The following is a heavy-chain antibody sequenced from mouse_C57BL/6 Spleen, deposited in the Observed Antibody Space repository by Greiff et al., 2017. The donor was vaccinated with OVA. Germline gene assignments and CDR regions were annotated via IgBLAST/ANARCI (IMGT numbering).Heavy chain of an antibody. CDR3: ARGDYRDY. J-gene: IGHJ2*01. CDR1: GYTFTSYW. D-gene: IGHD2-14*01. Sequence: VQLQQSGAELVKPGASVKMSCKASGYTFTSYWINWVKQRPGQGLEWIGDIYPGSGSTNYNEKFKSKATLTVDTASSTAYMQLSSLTSEDSAVYYCARGDYRDYWGQGTTLTVSS. V-gene: IGHV1-55*01. CDR2: IYPGSGST.